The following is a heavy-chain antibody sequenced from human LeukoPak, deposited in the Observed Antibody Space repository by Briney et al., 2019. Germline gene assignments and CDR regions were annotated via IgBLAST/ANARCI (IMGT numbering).Heavy chain of an antibody. CDR1: GFAFNNYN. CDR3: ARQTVTNAFDI. CDR2: ISSSTYI. V-gene: IGHV3-69-1*01. D-gene: IGHD4-17*01. J-gene: IGHJ3*02. Sequence: GGSLRLSCAASGFAFNNYNMNWVRQAPGKGLEWVSSISSSTYIYYADSVKGRFTISRDNAKNSLYLQMNSLRAEDTAVYYCARQTVTNAFDIWGQGTMVTVSS.